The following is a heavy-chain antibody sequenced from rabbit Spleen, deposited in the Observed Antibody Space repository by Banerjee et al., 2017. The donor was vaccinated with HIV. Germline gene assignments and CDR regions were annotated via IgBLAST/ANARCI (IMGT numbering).Heavy chain of an antibody. CDR1: RFSFSNKAV. Sequence: QEQLVESGGGLVKPGGSLKLSCTASRFSFSNKAVMCWVRQAPGKGLEWIACINAITGKPVYATWASGRFTISRTSSTTVTLRMTSLTAADTATYFCARDGISFVSSGWGLTRLDLWGPGTLVTVS. J-gene: IGHJ3*01. CDR2: INAITGKP. D-gene: IGHD4-1*01. CDR3: ARDGISFVSSGWGLTRLDL. V-gene: IGHV1S45*01.